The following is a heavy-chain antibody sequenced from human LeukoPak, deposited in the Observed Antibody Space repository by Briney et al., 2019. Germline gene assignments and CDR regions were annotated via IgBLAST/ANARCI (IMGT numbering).Heavy chain of an antibody. J-gene: IGHJ6*03. Sequence: GGSLRLSCAASGFTFSSYEMNWVRQAPGKGLEWVSYISSSGSTIYYADSVKGRFTISRDNSKNTLYLQMNSLRAEDTAIYYCAKNGDRGAYCTGGTCYPYFYYYMDVWGKGTTVTI. D-gene: IGHD2-15*01. V-gene: IGHV3-48*03. CDR2: ISSSGSTI. CDR3: AKNGDRGAYCTGGTCYPYFYYYMDV. CDR1: GFTFSSYE.